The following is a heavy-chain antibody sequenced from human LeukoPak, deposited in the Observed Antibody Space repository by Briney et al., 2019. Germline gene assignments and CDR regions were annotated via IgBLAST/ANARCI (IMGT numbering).Heavy chain of an antibody. CDR2: ISNSDYST. D-gene: IGHD3-22*01. J-gene: IGHJ3*02. Sequence: GGSLRLSCAASGFTFSSYAMSWVRQAPGKGLEWVSTISNSDYSTYYADSVKGRFTISRANSENTLYLQMNSLRAEDTAVYYCAKASSGYYAPHDAFDIWGQGTMVTVSS. CDR3: AKASSGYYAPHDAFDI. V-gene: IGHV3-23*01. CDR1: GFTFSSYA.